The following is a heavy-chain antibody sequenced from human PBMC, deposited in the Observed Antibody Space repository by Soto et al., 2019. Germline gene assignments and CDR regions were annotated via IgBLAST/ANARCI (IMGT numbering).Heavy chain of an antibody. J-gene: IGHJ5*02. CDR1: SGSIDNVYW. CDR3: VIQGGKYRPRTIDL. D-gene: IGHD1-1*01. V-gene: IGHV4-4*02. Sequence: SETLSLTCAVSSGSIDNVYWWSWVRQSPGKGLEWIGETSHDGVTNYNPSLEGRVTISIDASKNQVSLNLRSVTAADTAVYYCVIQGGKYRPRTIDLRGPGLPVTV. CDR2: TSHDGVT.